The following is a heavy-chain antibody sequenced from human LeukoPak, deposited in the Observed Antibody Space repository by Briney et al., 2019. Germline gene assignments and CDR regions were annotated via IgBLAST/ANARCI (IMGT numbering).Heavy chain of an antibody. CDR3: ARERELLRGDAFDI. CDR1: GGSISSYY. V-gene: IGHV4-59*12. Sequence: SETPSLTCTVSGGSISSYYWSWIRQPPGKGLEWIAYISDIGSINYNPSLKSRVTISLDTSKNQFSLKLSSVTAADTAMYYCARERELLRGDAFDIWGQGTMVTVSS. CDR2: ISDIGSI. J-gene: IGHJ3*02. D-gene: IGHD1-26*01.